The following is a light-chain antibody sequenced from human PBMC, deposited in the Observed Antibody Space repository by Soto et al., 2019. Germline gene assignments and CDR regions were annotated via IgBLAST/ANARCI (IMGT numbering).Light chain of an antibody. V-gene: IGLV2-14*01. CDR3: SSKSPDF. CDR2: EVS. Sequence: QSPRSQPSSVCGSPGQSITISCTGTSSGIRDYNYVSWYQQLPGNAPKLIMYEVSNRPSGISNRFSGSKSGNTASLAISGIQAEDEADYYCSSKSPDFFGTGTKVTV. CDR1: SSGIRDYNY. J-gene: IGLJ1*01.